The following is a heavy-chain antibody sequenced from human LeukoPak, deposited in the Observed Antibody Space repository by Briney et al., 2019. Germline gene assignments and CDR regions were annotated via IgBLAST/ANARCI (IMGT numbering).Heavy chain of an antibody. V-gene: IGHV3-74*01. CDR1: GFGFSNLW. D-gene: IGHD2-2*01. Sequence: GGSLRLSCTASGFGFSNLWMHWVRQAPGKGLVWVSRIKADGTTTAYAASVKGRFTISRDNAKNTLYLEMNSLRAEDTATYFCAREADPSRYASPSPDYWGQGTPVTVSS. J-gene: IGHJ4*01. CDR3: AREADPSRYASPSPDY. CDR2: IKADGTTT.